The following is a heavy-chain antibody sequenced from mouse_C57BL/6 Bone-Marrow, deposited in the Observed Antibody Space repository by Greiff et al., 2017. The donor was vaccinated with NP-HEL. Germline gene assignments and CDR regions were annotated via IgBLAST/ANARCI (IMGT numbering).Heavy chain of an antibody. Sequence: EVKLVESGPGLVKPSQSLSLTCSVTGYSITSGYYWNWIRQFPGNKLEWMGYISYDGSNNYNPSLKNRISITRDTSKNQFFLKLNSVTTEDTATYYCARDRESNYAMDYWGQGTSVTVSS. CDR3: ARDRESNYAMDY. CDR2: ISYDGSN. D-gene: IGHD5-1*01. CDR1: GYSITSGYY. V-gene: IGHV3-6*01. J-gene: IGHJ4*01.